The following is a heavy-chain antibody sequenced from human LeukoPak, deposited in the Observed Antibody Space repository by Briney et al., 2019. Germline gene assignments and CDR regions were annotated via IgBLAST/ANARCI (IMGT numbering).Heavy chain of an antibody. D-gene: IGHD1-1*01. V-gene: IGHV3-48*03. CDR1: GFTFRSYD. J-gene: IGHJ4*02. Sequence: GGSLRLSCAASGFTFRSYDVNWVRQAPGQGLEWVSYISSSGSTIYYADSVKGRFTISRDNAKNSVYLQMNSLRAEDTAVYFCARLPKHHLEEDFHHWGQGTLVTVSS. CDR2: ISSSGSTI. CDR3: ARLPKHHLEEDFHH.